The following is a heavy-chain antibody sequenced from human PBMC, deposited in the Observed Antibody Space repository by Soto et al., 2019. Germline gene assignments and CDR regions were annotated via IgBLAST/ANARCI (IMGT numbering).Heavy chain of an antibody. V-gene: IGHV5-51*01. D-gene: IGHD3-3*01. CDR3: ARQGSRITIFGVAKH. CDR2: IYPGDSDT. J-gene: IGHJ4*02. CDR1: GYSFTSYW. Sequence: GESLKVSCKGSGYSFTSYWIGWVSQMTGKGLEWMGIIYPGDSDTRYSPSFQGQVTISADKSISTAYLQWSSLKASDTAMYYCARQGSRITIFGVAKHWGQGTLVTVSS.